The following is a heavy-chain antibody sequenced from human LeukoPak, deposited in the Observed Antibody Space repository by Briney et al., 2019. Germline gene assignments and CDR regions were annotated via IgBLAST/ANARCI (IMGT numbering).Heavy chain of an antibody. V-gene: IGHV1-8*03. Sequence: ASVTVSSKASGYTFTSYDINWVRQATGQGLEWMGWMNPNSGNTGYAQKFQGRVTITRNTSISTAYMELSSLRSEDTAVYYCARTRSGYYPMDPWGQGTLVTVSS. CDR1: GYTFTSYD. D-gene: IGHD3-22*01. J-gene: IGHJ5*02. CDR3: ARTRSGYYPMDP. CDR2: MNPNSGNT.